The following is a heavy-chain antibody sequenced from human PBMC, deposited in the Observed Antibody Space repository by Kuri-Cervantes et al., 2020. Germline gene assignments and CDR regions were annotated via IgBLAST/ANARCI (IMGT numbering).Heavy chain of an antibody. V-gene: IGHV4-34*01. CDR3: AKQITAWDYYYGMDV. D-gene: IGHD3-16*01. CDR1: GGSFSGYY. J-gene: IGHJ6*02. CDR2: INHSGST. Sequence: TLSLTCAVYGGSFSGYYWSWIRQPPGKGLEWIGEINHSGSTNYNPSLKSRVTISVDTSKNQFSLKLSSVTAADTAVYYCAKQITAWDYYYGMDVWGQGTTVTVSS.